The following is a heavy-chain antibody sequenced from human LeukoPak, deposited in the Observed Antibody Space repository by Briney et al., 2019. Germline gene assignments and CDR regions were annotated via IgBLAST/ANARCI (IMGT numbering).Heavy chain of an antibody. Sequence: GESLKISCQGSGYSFTSYWIDWVRQMPGKGLEWMGIIYPGDSDTRYSPSFQGQVTISADKSISTAYLQWSSLKASDTAMYYCARQTLDIVVVPAAWGSSDAFDIWGQGTMVTVSS. V-gene: IGHV5-51*01. CDR2: IYPGDSDT. J-gene: IGHJ3*02. D-gene: IGHD2-2*01. CDR3: ARQTLDIVVVPAAWGSSDAFDI. CDR1: GYSFTSYW.